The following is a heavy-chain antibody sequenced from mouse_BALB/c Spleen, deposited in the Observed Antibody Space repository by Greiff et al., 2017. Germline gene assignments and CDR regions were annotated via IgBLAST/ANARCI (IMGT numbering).Heavy chain of an antibody. V-gene: IGHV1S137*01. CDR2: ISTYYGDA. CDR1: GYTFTDYA. Sequence: QVQLQQSGAELVRPGVSVKISCKGSGYTFTDYAMHWVKQSHAKSLEWIGVISTYYGDASYNQKFKGKATMTVDKSSSTAYMELARLTSEDSAIYYCARGDGTTVDYWGQGTTLTVSS. CDR3: ARGDGTTVDY. D-gene: IGHD1-1*01. J-gene: IGHJ2*01.